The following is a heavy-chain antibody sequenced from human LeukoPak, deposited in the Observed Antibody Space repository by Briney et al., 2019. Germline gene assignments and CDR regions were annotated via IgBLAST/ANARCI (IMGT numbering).Heavy chain of an antibody. V-gene: IGHV5-10-1*01. Sequence: GESLKIFCKGSGYSFSSYWINWVRQMPGKGVEWMGRIDRKCSYTNYNPSFQGHVTISADKSISTAYLQWSSLMASDTAMYYCARLTISDYWGQGTHVTVSS. CDR1: GYSFSSYW. J-gene: IGHJ4*02. D-gene: IGHD3-10*01. CDR2: IDRKCSYT. CDR3: ARLTISDY.